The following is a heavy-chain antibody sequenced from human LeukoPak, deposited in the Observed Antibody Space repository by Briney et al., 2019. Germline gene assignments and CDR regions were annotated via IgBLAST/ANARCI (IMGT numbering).Heavy chain of an antibody. CDR1: GFTFDDYA. J-gene: IGHJ3*02. D-gene: IGHD1-26*01. CDR2: INWNGGST. V-gene: IGHV3-20*04. Sequence: GGSLRLSCAASGFTFDDYAMHWVRQAPGKGLEWVSGINWNGGSTGYADSVKGRFTISRDNAKNSLYLQMNSLRAEDTALYYCARLGVGATRDAFDIWGQGTMVTVSS. CDR3: ARLGVGATRDAFDI.